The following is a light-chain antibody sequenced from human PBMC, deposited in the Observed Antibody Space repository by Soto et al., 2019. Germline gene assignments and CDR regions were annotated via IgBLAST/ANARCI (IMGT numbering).Light chain of an antibody. Sequence: VLTQPPSASGSPGQSVTISCTGTSSDVGGYNRVSWYQRPPGTGPKLMIYEVSNRPSGVPDRFSGSKSGNTASLTISGLQAEDEAEYYCSLYTSDSTYVFGTGTKVTVL. CDR1: SSDVGGYNR. CDR3: SLYTSDSTYV. CDR2: EVS. J-gene: IGLJ1*01. V-gene: IGLV2-18*01.